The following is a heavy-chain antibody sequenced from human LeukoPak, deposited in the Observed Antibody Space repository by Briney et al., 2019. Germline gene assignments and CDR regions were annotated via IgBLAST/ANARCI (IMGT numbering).Heavy chain of an antibody. CDR1: GGSISSYY. Sequence: SSETLSLTCTVSGGSISSYYWSWIRQPPGKGLEWIGYIYYSGSTNYNPSLKSRVTISVDTSKNQFSLKLSSVTAADTAVYYCARVDKDWGDYFDYWGQGTLVTVSS. D-gene: IGHD3-10*01. CDR3: ARVDKDWGDYFDY. J-gene: IGHJ4*02. CDR2: IYYSGST. V-gene: IGHV4-59*01.